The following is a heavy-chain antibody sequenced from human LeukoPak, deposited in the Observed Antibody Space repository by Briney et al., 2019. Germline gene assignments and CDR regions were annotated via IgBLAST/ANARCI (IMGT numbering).Heavy chain of an antibody. V-gene: IGHV1-2*02. D-gene: IGHD6-13*01. J-gene: IGHJ4*01. Sequence: EASVKVSCKPSGYTFTGYYLHWVRQAPGQGLEWLGWINPNNYGTNYAQKFKGRVTMTRDTSISTVYMELSGLTSDDTALYYCARGDGYSSTRPFDYWGHGTLVTVSS. CDR1: GYTFTGYY. CDR2: INPNNYGT. CDR3: ARGDGYSSTRPFDY.